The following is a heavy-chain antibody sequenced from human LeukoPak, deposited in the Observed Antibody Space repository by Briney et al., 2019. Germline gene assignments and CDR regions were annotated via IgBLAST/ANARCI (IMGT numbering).Heavy chain of an antibody. CDR2: ISYDGSNK. Sequence: PGGSLRLSCAASGVTFSSYGMHWVRQAPGKGLEWVAVISYDGSNKYYADSMKGRFTTSRDNYKNTLYLQMNSLRAEDTAVYYCAKSSNYYYYDSSGLDYWGQGTLVTVCS. CDR1: GVTFSSYG. V-gene: IGHV3-30*18. CDR3: AKSSNYYYYDSSGLDY. D-gene: IGHD3-22*01. J-gene: IGHJ4*02.